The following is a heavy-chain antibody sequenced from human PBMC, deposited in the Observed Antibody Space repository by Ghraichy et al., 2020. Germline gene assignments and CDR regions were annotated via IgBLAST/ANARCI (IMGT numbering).Heavy chain of an antibody. V-gene: IGHV4-34*01. D-gene: IGHD2-2*02. CDR2: INHSGST. Sequence: SQTLSLTCAVYGGSFSGYYWSWIRQPPGKGLEWIGEINHSGSTNYNPSLKSRVTISVDTSKNQFSLKLSSVIPADTAEYYCARVRYCSSTSCYTRRMRAFDIWGQGTMVTVSS. J-gene: IGHJ3*02. CDR1: GGSFSGYY. CDR3: ARVRYCSSTSCYTRRMRAFDI.